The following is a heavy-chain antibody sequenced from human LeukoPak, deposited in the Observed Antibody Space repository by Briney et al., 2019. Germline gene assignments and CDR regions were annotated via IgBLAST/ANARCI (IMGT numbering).Heavy chain of an antibody. CDR1: GDSVSSNSAA. D-gene: IGHD2-2*01. V-gene: IGHV6-1*01. J-gene: IGHJ6*02. CDR3: ARVMGPIVVVPAANDYYYYYGMDV. Sequence: SQTLSLTCAISGDSVSSNSAAWNWIRQSPSRGLEWLRRTYYRSKRYNDYAVSVKSRININPETSNNQFYLQLHYLTPAYTAVYYCARVMGPIVVVPAANDYYYYYGMDVWGQGNKGTGSS. CDR2: TYYRSKRYN.